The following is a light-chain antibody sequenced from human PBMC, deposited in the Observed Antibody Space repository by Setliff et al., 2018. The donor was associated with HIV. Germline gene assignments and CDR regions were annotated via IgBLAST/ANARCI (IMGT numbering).Light chain of an antibody. J-gene: IGLJ1*01. CDR3: SSYASSGTLMV. V-gene: IGLV2-14*03. CDR1: TNDVGNYNY. Sequence: QSVLAQPASVSGSPGQSITVSCTGTTNDVGNYNYVSWNQQHPGKAPKLMIYDVTNRPSGVSNRFSGSKSANTASLTISGLQAEDEADYYCSSYASSGTLMVFGTGTKGTVL. CDR2: DVT.